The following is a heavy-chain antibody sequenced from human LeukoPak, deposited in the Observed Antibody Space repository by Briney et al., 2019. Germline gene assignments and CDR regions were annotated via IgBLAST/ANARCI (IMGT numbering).Heavy chain of an antibody. J-gene: IGHJ4*02. CDR1: GFTFSSYE. CDR2: ISSSGSTI. CDR3: ARGANYYDSSGYYYVIY. D-gene: IGHD3-22*01. V-gene: IGHV3-48*03. Sequence: GGSLRLSCAASGFTFSSYEMNWVRQAPGKGLEWVSYISSSGSTIYYADSVKGRFTISRDNAKNSLYLQMNSLRAEDTAVYYCARGANYYDSSGYYYVIYWGQGTLVTVSS.